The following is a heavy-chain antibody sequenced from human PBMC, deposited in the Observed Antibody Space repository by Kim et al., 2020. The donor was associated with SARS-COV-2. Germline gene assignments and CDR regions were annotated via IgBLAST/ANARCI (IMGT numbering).Heavy chain of an antibody. J-gene: IGHJ2*01. Sequence: GGSLRLSCAASGFTFSNAWMTWVRQAPGEGLGWVGRIKSKADGGTKDYAVPVKGSFIISSNASKNTLYMQMTSLRAEATAIYYCSPSIGFGDLLREFWGR. V-gene: IGHV3-15*01. D-gene: IGHD3-10*01. CDR2: IKSKADGGTK. CDR3: SPSIGFGDLLREF. CDR1: GFTFSNAW.